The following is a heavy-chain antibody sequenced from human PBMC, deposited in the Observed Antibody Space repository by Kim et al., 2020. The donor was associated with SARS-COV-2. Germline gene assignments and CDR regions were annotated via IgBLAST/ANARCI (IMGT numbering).Heavy chain of an antibody. CDR2: INHSGST. CDR3: ARGGTVSVTIFGVVIIRPLLDV. Sequence: SETLSLTCAVYGGSFSGYYWSWIRQPPGKGLEWIGEINHSGSTNYNPSLKSRVTISVDTSKNQFSLKLSSVTAADTAVYYCARGGTVSVTIFGVVIIRPLLDVWGRGTTVTVPS. D-gene: IGHD3-3*01. J-gene: IGHJ6*02. V-gene: IGHV4-34*01. CDR1: GGSFSGYY.